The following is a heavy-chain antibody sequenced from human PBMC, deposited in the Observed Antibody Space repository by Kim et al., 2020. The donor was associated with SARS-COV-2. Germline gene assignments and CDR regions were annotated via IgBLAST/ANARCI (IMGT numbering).Heavy chain of an antibody. CDR3: ARGARPPYYFDY. D-gene: IGHD6-6*01. J-gene: IGHJ4*02. Sequence: DSQKCQGRVTITRDTSASTAYMGLSSLRSEDTAVYYCARGARPPYYFDYWGQGTLVTVSS. V-gene: IGHV1-3*01.